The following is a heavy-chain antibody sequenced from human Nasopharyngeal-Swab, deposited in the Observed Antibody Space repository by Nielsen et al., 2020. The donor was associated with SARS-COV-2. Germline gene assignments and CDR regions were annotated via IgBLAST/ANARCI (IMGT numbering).Heavy chain of an antibody. J-gene: IGHJ4*02. CDR1: GFTFNTYA. V-gene: IGHV3-23*01. Sequence: GESLKISCAASGFTFNTYAISWVRQAPGKGLEWVSVISGSDYSTYYADSVKGRFTISRDNSKNTLYLQMNSLRAEDTAVYYCAKDDETEQWLVRGGFDYWGQGTLVTVSS. CDR3: AKDDETEQWLVRGGFDY. D-gene: IGHD6-19*01. CDR2: ISGSDYST.